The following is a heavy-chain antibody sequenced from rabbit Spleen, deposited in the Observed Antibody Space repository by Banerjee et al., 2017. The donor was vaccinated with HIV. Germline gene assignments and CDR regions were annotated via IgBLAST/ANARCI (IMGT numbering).Heavy chain of an antibody. D-gene: IGHD6-1*01. CDR1: GFSFSSSDY. CDR2: IAGSSSGFT. Sequence: QSLEESGGDLVKPGASLTLTCTASGFSFSSSDYMCWVRQAPGKGLEWISCIAGSSSGFTYSATWAKGRFTCSKTSSTTVTLQMTSLTAADTATYFCARSGYAGYGYANFRDYYGMDLWGPGTLVTVS. CDR3: ARSGYAGYGYANFRDYYGMDL. J-gene: IGHJ6*01. V-gene: IGHV1S40*01.